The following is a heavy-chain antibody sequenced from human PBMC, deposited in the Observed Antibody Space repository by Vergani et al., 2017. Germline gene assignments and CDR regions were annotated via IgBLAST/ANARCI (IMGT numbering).Heavy chain of an antibody. Sequence: QVQLVQSGAEVKKPGASVKVSCKASGYTFTSYGISWVRQAPGQGLEWMGWISAYNGNTNYAQKLQGRVTMTTDTSTSTAYMELRSLRSDDTAVYYCARVPTGAPRITIFGVVQESYYYMDVWGKGTTVTVSS. D-gene: IGHD3-3*01. CDR2: ISAYNGNT. CDR3: ARVPTGAPRITIFGVVQESYYYMDV. J-gene: IGHJ6*03. CDR1: GYTFTSYG. V-gene: IGHV1-18*01.